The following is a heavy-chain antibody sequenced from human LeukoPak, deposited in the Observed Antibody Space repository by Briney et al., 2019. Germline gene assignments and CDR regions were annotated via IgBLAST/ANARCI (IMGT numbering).Heavy chain of an antibody. Sequence: GGALRLSCAASGFTFSNTWMTWVRQAPGKGLEWVGRIKSKADAGTIDYTAPVKGRFTISRDDSTNTLYLQMNSLKTEDTAVYYCTTMLWFGELLSSNPWGQGTLVTVSS. CDR2: IKSKADAGTI. CDR1: GFTFSNTW. CDR3: TTMLWFGELLSSNP. V-gene: IGHV3-15*01. J-gene: IGHJ5*02. D-gene: IGHD3-10*01.